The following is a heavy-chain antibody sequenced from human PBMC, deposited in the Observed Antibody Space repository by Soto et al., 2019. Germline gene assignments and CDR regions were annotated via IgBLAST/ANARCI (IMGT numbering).Heavy chain of an antibody. Sequence: SGGGLVQPGGSLTLSCATSGFTFSSYAMVWVRQAAEKGLEWVASISNNGDTAYYADSVKGRFTISRGNSENTLYLQMNGLRADDTALYFCAKSRVFIGAIVTLLDSWGQGTQVTVSS. CDR1: GFTFSSYA. V-gene: IGHV3-23*01. J-gene: IGHJ4*02. D-gene: IGHD3-16*02. CDR3: AKSRVFIGAIVTLLDS. CDR2: ISNNGDTA.